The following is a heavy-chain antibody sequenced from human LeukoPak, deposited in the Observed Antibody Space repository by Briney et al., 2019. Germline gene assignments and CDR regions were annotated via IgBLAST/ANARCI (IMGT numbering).Heavy chain of an antibody. CDR3: ARTGGYMVWRVQNWFDP. CDR1: GGSISSSSYY. V-gene: IGHV4-39*01. Sequence: SETLSLTCTVSGGSISSSSYYWGWVRQPPGKGLEWIGSGSTYYNPSLKSRVTISVDTSRNQFSLKLSSVTAADTAVYYCARTGGYMVWRVQNWFDPWGQGTLVTVSS. CDR2: GST. D-gene: IGHD3-10*01. J-gene: IGHJ5*02.